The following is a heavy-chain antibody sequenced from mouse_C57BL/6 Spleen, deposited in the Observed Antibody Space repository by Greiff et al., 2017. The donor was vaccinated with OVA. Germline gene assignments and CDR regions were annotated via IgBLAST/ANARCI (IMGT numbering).Heavy chain of an antibody. J-gene: IGHJ3*01. CDR2: ISGGGGNT. D-gene: IGHD2-4*01. CDR1: GFTFSSYT. V-gene: IGHV5-9*01. Sequence: EVKLMESGGGLVKPGGSLKLSCAASGFTFSSYTMSWVRQTPEKRLEWVATISGGGGNTYYPDSVKGRFTISRDNAKNTLYLQMSSRRSEDTALDYCARHGDYDEAWFAYWGQGTLVTVSA. CDR3: ARHGDYDEAWFAY.